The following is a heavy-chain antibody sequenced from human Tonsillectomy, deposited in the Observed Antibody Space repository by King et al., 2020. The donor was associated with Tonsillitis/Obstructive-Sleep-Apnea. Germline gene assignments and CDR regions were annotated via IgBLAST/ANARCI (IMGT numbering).Heavy chain of an antibody. Sequence: EVQLVESGGGLVQPGRSLRLSCAASGFTFDDYAMHWVRHAPGKGLEWVSGISWNSGTIGYADSVKGRFTISRDNAKNSLYLQMNSLRAEDTALYYCAKEWDYQLAYFDYWGQGTLVTVSS. D-gene: IGHD2-2*01. CDR1: GFTFDDYA. V-gene: IGHV3-9*01. CDR3: AKEWDYQLAYFDY. J-gene: IGHJ4*02. CDR2: ISWNSGTI.